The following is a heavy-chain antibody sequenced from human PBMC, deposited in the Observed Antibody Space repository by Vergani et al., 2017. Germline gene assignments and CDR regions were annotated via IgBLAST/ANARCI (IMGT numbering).Heavy chain of an antibody. Sequence: QVQLQQWGAGLLKPSETLSLTCAVYGGSFSGYYWSWIRQPPGKGLEWMGEINHSGSTNYNPSLKSRVTISVDTSKNQFSLKLSSLTAADTAVYYCAGDYYDSSGFYGMDVWGQGTTVTVSS. CDR1: GGSFSGYY. D-gene: IGHD3-22*01. J-gene: IGHJ6*02. V-gene: IGHV4-34*01. CDR2: INHSGST. CDR3: AGDYYDSSGFYGMDV.